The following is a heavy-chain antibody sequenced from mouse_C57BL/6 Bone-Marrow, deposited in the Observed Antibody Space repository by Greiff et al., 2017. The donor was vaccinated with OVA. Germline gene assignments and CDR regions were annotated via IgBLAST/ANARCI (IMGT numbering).Heavy chain of an antibody. CDR2: IRNKPNGSTT. CDR1: GFTFTNYY. D-gene: IGHD1-1*01. CDR3: ARYKGLVAVDYFHY. Sequence: EVKLVESGGGLVQPGDSLSLSCAASGFTFTNYYMSWVRQPPGKALEWLAFIRNKPNGSTTEYSASVKGRFTISRDNSQSILYLQMHALCAEDSATYFCARYKGLVAVDYFHYWGQGPALTVSS. V-gene: IGHV7-3*01. J-gene: IGHJ2*01.